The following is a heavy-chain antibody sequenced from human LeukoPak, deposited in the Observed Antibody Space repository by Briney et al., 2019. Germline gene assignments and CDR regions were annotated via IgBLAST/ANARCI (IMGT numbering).Heavy chain of an antibody. J-gene: IGHJ4*02. CDR2: ITSSGGST. CDR1: GFTFSSYA. D-gene: IGHD2-8*02. CDR3: VKDRVLVGELDY. Sequence: GGSLRLSCAASGFTFSSYAMSWVRQAPGKGREWVPSITSSGGSTYYADSVKGRFTISRDNSKNTLYLQMSSLRAEDTAVYYCVKDRVLVGELDYWGQGTLVTVSS. V-gene: IGHV3-23*01.